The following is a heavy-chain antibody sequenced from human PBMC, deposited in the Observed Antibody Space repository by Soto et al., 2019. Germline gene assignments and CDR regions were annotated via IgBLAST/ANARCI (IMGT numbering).Heavy chain of an antibody. CDR2: IYYSGST. CDR3: ARDSGEYSGYDADAFDI. J-gene: IGHJ3*02. V-gene: IGHV4-59*01. Sequence: SSETLSLTCTVSGGSISSYYWSWIRQPPGKGLEWIGYIYYSGSTNYNPSLKSRVTISVDTSKNQFSLKLSSVTAADTAVYYCARDSGEYSGYDADAFDIWGQGTMVTVSS. D-gene: IGHD5-12*01. CDR1: GGSISSYY.